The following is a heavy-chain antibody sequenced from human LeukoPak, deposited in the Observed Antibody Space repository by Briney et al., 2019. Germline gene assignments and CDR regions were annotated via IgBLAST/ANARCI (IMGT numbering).Heavy chain of an antibody. D-gene: IGHD2-2*01. V-gene: IGHV4-30-2*01. Sequence: SETLSLTCAVSGGSISSGGYSWSWIRQPPGKGLEWIGYIYHSGSTYYNPSLKSRVTISVDRSKNQFSLKLSSVTAADTAVYYCARGYGSSTGYYGMDVWGQGTTVTVSS. CDR2: IYHSGST. CDR3: ARGYGSSTGYYGMDV. CDR1: GGSISSGGYS. J-gene: IGHJ6*02.